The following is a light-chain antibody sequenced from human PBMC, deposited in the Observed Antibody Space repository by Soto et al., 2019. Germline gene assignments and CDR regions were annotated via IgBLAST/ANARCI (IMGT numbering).Light chain of an antibody. CDR2: GAS. Sequence: EIVMTQSPATLSVSPGERATLSCRASQSVSSNLAWYQQKPGQAPRLLIYGASNRATGIPARFNGSGSGTEFTLTISSLQSEDFAVYYCQQYHNWPRTFGGGTKVDIK. J-gene: IGKJ4*02. V-gene: IGKV3D-15*01. CDR3: QQYHNWPRT. CDR1: QSVSSN.